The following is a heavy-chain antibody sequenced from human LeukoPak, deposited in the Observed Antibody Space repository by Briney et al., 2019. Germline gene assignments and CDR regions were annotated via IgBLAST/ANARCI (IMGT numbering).Heavy chain of an antibody. CDR2: MNANSGNT. Sequence: ASVKVSCKASGYTFTSCDINWVRQATGQGLEWMGWMNANSGNTGYGQSFQGRITMTRDISIGTAYMELSNLTSEDTAIYYCTRGSSGRRDNWGQGTLVTVSA. V-gene: IGHV1-8*01. CDR1: GYTFTSCD. D-gene: IGHD6-19*01. J-gene: IGHJ4*02. CDR3: TRGSSGRRDN.